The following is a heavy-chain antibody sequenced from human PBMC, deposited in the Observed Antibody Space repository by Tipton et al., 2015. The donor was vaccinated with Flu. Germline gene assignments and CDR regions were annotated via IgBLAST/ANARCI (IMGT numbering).Heavy chain of an antibody. CDR2: ISSSGSTI. CDR1: GFTFSSYE. V-gene: IGHV3-48*03. D-gene: IGHD4-17*01. CDR3: ASLTLDGYGDPGYFGY. J-gene: IGHJ4*01. Sequence: SLRLSCAASGFTFSSYEMNWVRQAPGKGLEWVSYISSSGSTIYYADSVKGRFTISRDNAKNSLYLQMNSLRAEDTAVYYCASLTLDGYGDPGYFGYWGHGTLFPVSS.